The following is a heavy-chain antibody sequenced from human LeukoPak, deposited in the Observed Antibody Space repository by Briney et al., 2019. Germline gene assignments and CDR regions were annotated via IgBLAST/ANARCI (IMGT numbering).Heavy chain of an antibody. CDR1: GYTFTSYG. J-gene: IGHJ4*02. V-gene: IGHV1-18*01. CDR3: ARDSDGSGSLSFDY. CDR2: ISAYNGNT. D-gene: IGHD3-10*01. Sequence: ASVKVSCKASGYTFTSYGISWVRQAPGQGLEWMGWISAYNGNTNYAQKLQGRVTMTTDTSTSTAYMELRSLRSDDTAVYYCARDSDGSGSLSFDYWGQGTLVTVSS.